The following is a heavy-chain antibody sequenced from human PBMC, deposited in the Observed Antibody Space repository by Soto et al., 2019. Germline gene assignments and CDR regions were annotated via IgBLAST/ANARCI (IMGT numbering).Heavy chain of an antibody. V-gene: IGHV3-30-3*01. CDR1: GFTFINYA. J-gene: IGHJ4*02. CDR3: ARDLGNNYGSFAY. CDR2: ISYDGSNK. Sequence: WGSLRLSCVASGFTFINYAINLFRHSPGKGLEWVAVISYDGSNKYYADSVKGRITISRDNSRNTLYLQMNNLRAEDTAMYYCARDLGNNYGSFAYWGQGTLVTVSS. D-gene: IGHD4-17*01.